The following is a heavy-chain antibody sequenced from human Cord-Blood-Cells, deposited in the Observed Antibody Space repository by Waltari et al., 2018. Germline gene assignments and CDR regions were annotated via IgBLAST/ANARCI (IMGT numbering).Heavy chain of an antibody. Sequence: QVQLVQSGAEVKKPGASVKVSCKASGYTFTGYYMHWVRQAPGQGLEWVGWINPNRGGTHYAQEFQGRVTMTRDTSISTAYMELSRLRSDDTAVYYCARVGPYSSNGFDPWGQGTLVTVSS. V-gene: IGHV1-2*02. J-gene: IGHJ5*02. CDR3: ARVGPYSSNGFDP. CDR2: INPNRGGT. CDR1: GYTFTGYY. D-gene: IGHD6-13*01.